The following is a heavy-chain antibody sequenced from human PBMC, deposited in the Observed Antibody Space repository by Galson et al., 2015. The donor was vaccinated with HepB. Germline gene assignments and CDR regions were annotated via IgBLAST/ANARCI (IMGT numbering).Heavy chain of an antibody. Sequence: SVKVSCKVSGYTLTELSMHWVRQAPGKGLEWMGGFDPEDGETIYAQKFQGRVTMTEDTSTDTAYMELSSLRSEDTAVYYCATWNSSWYIFTFDYWGQGTLVSVSS. CDR1: GYTLTELS. CDR2: FDPEDGET. V-gene: IGHV1-24*01. CDR3: ATWNSSWYIFTFDY. J-gene: IGHJ4*02. D-gene: IGHD6-13*01.